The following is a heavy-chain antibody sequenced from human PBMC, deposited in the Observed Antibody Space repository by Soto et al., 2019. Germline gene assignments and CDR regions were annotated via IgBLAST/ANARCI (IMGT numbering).Heavy chain of an antibody. CDR2: INAGNGNT. V-gene: IGHV1-3*05. CDR3: ARAVAVAADFDY. Sequence: QVQLVQSGAEEEKPDASVKVSCKASGYTFTGYAMHWVRQAPGHRLEWMGWINAGNGNTKYSQKFQGRVTITRDTSASTTYMELGSLRSEDTAVYYCARAVAVAADFDYWGQGTLVTVSS. J-gene: IGHJ4*02. D-gene: IGHD6-19*01. CDR1: GYTFTGYA.